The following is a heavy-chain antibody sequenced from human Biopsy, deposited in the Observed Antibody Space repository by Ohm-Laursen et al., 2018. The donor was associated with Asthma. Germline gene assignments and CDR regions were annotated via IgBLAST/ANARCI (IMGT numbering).Heavy chain of an antibody. J-gene: IGHJ3*02. CDR1: GFTFSIYD. V-gene: IGHV3-30*03. CDR3: ARTHERWTSIQDDALDI. D-gene: IGHD4-23*01. Sequence: SLRLSCAASGFTFSIYDIHWVRQAPGKGLEWVAVISYDGGNKFYGDSVKGRLTLSRDNSRNTLYLQMNSLRVEDTAIYYCARTHERWTSIQDDALDIWGQGTMVIVSS. CDR2: ISYDGGNK.